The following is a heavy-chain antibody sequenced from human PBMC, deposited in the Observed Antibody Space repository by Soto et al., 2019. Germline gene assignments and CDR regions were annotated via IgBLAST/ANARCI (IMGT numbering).Heavy chain of an antibody. V-gene: IGHV4-31*02. D-gene: IGHD3-22*01. J-gene: IGHJ3*02. CDR1: AGKMWSGGDS. CDR2: IYYSGST. CDR3: ARDSTPYYYDSSDAFDI. Sequence: VAAGKMWSGGDSWSLKKKHPGKGLEWIGYIYYSGSTYYNPSLKSRVTISVDTSKNQFSLELSSVTAADTAVYYCARDSTPYYYDSSDAFDIWGQGTMVTVSS.